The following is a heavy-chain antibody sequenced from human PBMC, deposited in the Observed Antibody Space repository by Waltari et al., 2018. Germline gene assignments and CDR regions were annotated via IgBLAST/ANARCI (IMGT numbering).Heavy chain of an antibody. CDR1: GCTFSSYS. Sequence: EVQLVESGGGLVQPGGSLRLSCAPSGCTFSSYSMNWVRQAPGKGLECVSYISITGSTIYYAESVKGRFTISRDNAKNSLFLQMNSLRPEDTAIYYCFSTAAIDYWGQGTLVTVSS. J-gene: IGHJ4*02. CDR3: FSTAAIDY. D-gene: IGHD2-15*01. V-gene: IGHV3-48*04. CDR2: ISITGSTI.